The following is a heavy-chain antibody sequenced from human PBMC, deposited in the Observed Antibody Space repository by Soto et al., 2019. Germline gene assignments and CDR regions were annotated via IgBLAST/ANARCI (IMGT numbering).Heavy chain of an antibody. J-gene: IGHJ6*02. CDR1: GFTFSSYS. CDR2: ISGSGVST. V-gene: IGHV3-23*01. D-gene: IGHD3-10*01. Sequence: GGSLRLSCAASGFTFSSYSISWVRQAPGKGLEWVSAISGSGVSTYYADSVKGRFTISRDNSKNTLYLQMNSLRAEDTAVYYCANEGGLLLFGTQSFGMDVCGQGTTFTVSS. CDR3: ANEGGLLLFGTQSFGMDV.